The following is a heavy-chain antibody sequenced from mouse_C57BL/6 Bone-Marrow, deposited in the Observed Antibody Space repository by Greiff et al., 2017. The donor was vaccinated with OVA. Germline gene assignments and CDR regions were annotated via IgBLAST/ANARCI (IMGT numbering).Heavy chain of an antibody. CDR3: GRGYCDY. D-gene: IGHD1-1*02. Sequence: VQLQQSGPELVKPGASVKISCKASGYEFSSSWMNWVKQRPGKGLEWIGRMYPGDGDKKDNGKFKGKATMTADKSSSTAYMQLSSLTTEDSAVYFSGRGYCDYGGQGTLVTVSA. CDR1: GYEFSSSW. J-gene: IGHJ3*01. V-gene: IGHV1-82*01. CDR2: MYPGDGDK.